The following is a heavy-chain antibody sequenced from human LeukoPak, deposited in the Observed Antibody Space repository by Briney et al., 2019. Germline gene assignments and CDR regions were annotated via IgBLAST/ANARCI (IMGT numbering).Heavy chain of an antibody. CDR3: AGYCSNTSCYAFDY. J-gene: IGHJ4*02. V-gene: IGHV3-23*01. CDR2: ISGSGGST. Sequence: PGGSLRLSCAASGFTFSSYAMSWVRQAPGKGLEWVSAISGSGGSTYYADSVKGRFTIPRDNSKNTLYLQMNSLRAEDTAVYYCAGYCSNTSCYAFDYWGQGTLVTVSS. CDR1: GFTFSSYA. D-gene: IGHD2-2*01.